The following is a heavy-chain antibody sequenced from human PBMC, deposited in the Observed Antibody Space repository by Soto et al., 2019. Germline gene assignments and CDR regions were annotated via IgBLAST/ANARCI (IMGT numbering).Heavy chain of an antibody. CDR3: ASLLLPYYYGMDV. CDR2: TRNKANSYTT. D-gene: IGHD3-10*01. V-gene: IGHV3-72*01. J-gene: IGHJ6*02. CDR1: GFTFSDHY. Sequence: GGSLRLSCAASGFTFSDHYMDWVRQAPGKGLEWVGRTRNKANSYTTEYAASVKGRFTISRDDSKNSLYLQMNSLKTEDTAVYYCASLLLPYYYGMDVWGQGTTVTVSS.